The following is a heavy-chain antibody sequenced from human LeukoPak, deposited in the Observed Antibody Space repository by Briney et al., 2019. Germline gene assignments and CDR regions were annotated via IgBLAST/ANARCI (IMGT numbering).Heavy chain of an antibody. V-gene: IGHV3-64*01. D-gene: IGHD6-13*01. CDR3: ARGGYSRRILDY. CDR1: GFTFSSYA. Sequence: GGSLRLSCAASGFTFSSYAMHWVRQAPGKGLEYVSAISSNGGSTYYANSVKGRFTISRDNSKDTLYLQMNSLRAEDTAVYYCARGGYSRRILDYWGQGTLVTVSS. CDR2: ISSNGGST. J-gene: IGHJ4*02.